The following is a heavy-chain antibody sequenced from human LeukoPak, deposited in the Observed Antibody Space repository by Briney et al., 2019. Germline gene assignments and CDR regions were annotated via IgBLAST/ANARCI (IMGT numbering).Heavy chain of an antibody. J-gene: IGHJ5*02. D-gene: IGHD3-22*01. CDR1: GGSISSSSYY. CDR3: ARQYYYDSRTFDP. CDR2: INHSGGT. Sequence: SETLSLTCTVSGGSISSSSYYWSWIRQPPGKGLEWIGEINHSGGTNYNPSLKSRVTISVDTSKNQFSLKLSSVTAADTAVYYCARQYYYDSRTFDPWGQGTLVTVSS. V-gene: IGHV4-39*01.